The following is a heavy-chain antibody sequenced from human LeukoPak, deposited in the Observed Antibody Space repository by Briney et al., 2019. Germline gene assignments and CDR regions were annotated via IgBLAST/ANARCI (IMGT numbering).Heavy chain of an antibody. CDR3: ARGGELKRATTVTTFDY. J-gene: IGHJ4*02. CDR1: GGSLSGYY. V-gene: IGHV4-34*01. CDR2: INHSGST. Sequence: SETLSLTCAVYGGSLSGYYWSWIRQPPGKGLEWIGEINHSGSTNYNPSLKSRVTISVDTSKNQFSLKLSSVTAADTAVYYCARGGELKRATTVTTFDYWGQGTLVTVSS. D-gene: IGHD4-17*01.